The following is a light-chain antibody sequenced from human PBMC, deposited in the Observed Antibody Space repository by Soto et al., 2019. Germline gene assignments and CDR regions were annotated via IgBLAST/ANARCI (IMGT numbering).Light chain of an antibody. V-gene: IGLV2-14*01. Sequence: QSVLTQAASVSGSPGQSITISCTGTSSDVGGYNYVSWYQQHPGKAPKLMIYDVSNRPSGVSNRFSGSKSGNTASLTISGLQAEDEADYYCSSYTSSSGVFGGGTKLTVL. J-gene: IGLJ3*02. CDR3: SSYTSSSGV. CDR2: DVS. CDR1: SSDVGGYNY.